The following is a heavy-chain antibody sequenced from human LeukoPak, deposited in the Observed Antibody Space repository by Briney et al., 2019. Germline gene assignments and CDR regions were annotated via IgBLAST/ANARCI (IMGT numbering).Heavy chain of an antibody. D-gene: IGHD3-22*01. CDR2: IYHSGST. CDR1: GYSISSGYY. J-gene: IGHJ4*02. Sequence: SETLSLTCTVSGYSISSGYYWGWIRQPPGKGLEWIGSIYHSGSTYYNPSLKSRVTISVDTSKNQFSLKLSSVTAADTAVYYCARRSADSSGYYRLDYWGQGTLVTVSS. CDR3: ARRSADSSGYYRLDY. V-gene: IGHV4-38-2*02.